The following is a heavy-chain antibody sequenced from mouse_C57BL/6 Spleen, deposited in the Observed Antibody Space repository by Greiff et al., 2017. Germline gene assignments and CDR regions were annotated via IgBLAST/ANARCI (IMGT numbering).Heavy chain of an antibody. V-gene: IGHV6-3*01. Sequence: EVQLVESGGGLVQPGGSMKLSCVASGFTFSNYWMNWVRQSPEQGLEWVAQIRLKSDNYATPYAESVKGRFTISRDDSKSSVYLQMNNLSADDTGIYYCTGGLGLDYWGQGTTLTVSS. D-gene: IGHD3-3*01. CDR3: TGGLGLDY. CDR1: GFTFSNYW. CDR2: IRLKSDNYAT. J-gene: IGHJ2*01.